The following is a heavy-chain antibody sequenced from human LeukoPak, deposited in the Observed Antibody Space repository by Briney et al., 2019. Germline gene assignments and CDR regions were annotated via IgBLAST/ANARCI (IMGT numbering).Heavy chain of an antibody. CDR2: ISWNSGSI. Sequence: LRLSCAASGFTFDDYAMHWVRQAPGKGLEWVSGISWNSGSIGYADSVKGRFTISRDNAKNSLYLQMNSLRAEDTALYYCAKDGSGWFSPSVYYFDYWGQGTLVTVSS. CDR3: AKDGSGWFSPSVYYFDY. J-gene: IGHJ4*02. CDR1: GFTFDDYA. V-gene: IGHV3-9*01. D-gene: IGHD6-19*01.